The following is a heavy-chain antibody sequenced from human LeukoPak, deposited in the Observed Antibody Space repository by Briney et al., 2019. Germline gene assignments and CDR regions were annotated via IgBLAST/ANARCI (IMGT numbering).Heavy chain of an antibody. CDR1: GFTFSIYS. CDR3: ARGYYSFDY. D-gene: IGHD4-11*01. V-gene: IGHV3-48*04. Sequence: PGGSLRLSCAASGFTFSIYSMNWVRQAPGKGLEWISYISSSSSTIYYADSVKGRFTISRDNAKNSLYLQMNSLRAEDTAVYYCARGYYSFDYWGQGTLVTVSS. CDR2: ISSSSSTI. J-gene: IGHJ4*02.